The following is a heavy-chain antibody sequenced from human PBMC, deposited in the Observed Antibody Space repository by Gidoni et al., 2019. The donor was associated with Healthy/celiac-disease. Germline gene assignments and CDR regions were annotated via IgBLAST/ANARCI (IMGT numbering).Heavy chain of an antibody. V-gene: IGHV3-23*01. D-gene: IGHD6-13*01. CDR1: GLTFRSYA. CDR3: AKDPGSSRTNWFDP. Sequence: EVQLLESGGGLVQPGGSLSLSCAASGLTFRSYAMSWVRQAPGKGVEWVSAIGGSGGSTYYADSVKGRFTISRDNSKNTLYLQMNSLRAEDTAVYYCAKDPGSSRTNWFDPWGQGTLVTVSS. J-gene: IGHJ5*02. CDR2: IGGSGGST.